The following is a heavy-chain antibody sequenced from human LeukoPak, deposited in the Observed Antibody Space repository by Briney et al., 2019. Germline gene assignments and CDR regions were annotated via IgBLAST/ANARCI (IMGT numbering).Heavy chain of an antibody. CDR3: ASLKVAAGNTYYYYYGMDV. V-gene: IGHV1-69*13. Sequence: SVKVSRKASGGTFSSYAISWVRQAPGQGLEWMGGIIPIFGTANYAQKFQGRVTITADESTSTAYMELSSLRSEDTAVYYCASLKVAAGNTYYYYYGMDVWGQGTTVTVSS. CDR1: GGTFSSYA. J-gene: IGHJ6*02. D-gene: IGHD6-25*01. CDR2: IIPIFGTA.